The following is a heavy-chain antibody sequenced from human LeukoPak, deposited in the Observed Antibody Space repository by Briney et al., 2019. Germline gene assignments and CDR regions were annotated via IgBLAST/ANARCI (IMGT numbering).Heavy chain of an antibody. Sequence: SQTLSLTCAVSGGSISSGAYSWSWIRQPPGKGLEWIGYLYHSGSTYYNPSLKSRVTISVDRSKNQFSLKLSSVTAADTAVYYCARQVGSTWLDPWGQGTLVTVSS. CDR2: LYHSGST. D-gene: IGHD3-16*01. CDR1: GGSISSGAYS. V-gene: IGHV4-30-2*01. J-gene: IGHJ5*02. CDR3: ARQVGSTWLDP.